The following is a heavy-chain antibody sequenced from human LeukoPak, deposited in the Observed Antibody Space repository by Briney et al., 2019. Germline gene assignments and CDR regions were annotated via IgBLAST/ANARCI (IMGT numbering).Heavy chain of an antibody. V-gene: IGHV3-23*01. Sequence: GGSLRLSCAASGFTFSSYAMSWVRQAPGKGLEWASAISGSGGSTYYADSVKGRFTISRDNSKNTLYLQMNSLRAEDTAVYYCAKDRMQQWLGTNWFDPWGQGTLVTVSS. CDR2: ISGSGGST. J-gene: IGHJ5*02. CDR3: AKDRMQQWLGTNWFDP. D-gene: IGHD6-19*01. CDR1: GFTFSSYA.